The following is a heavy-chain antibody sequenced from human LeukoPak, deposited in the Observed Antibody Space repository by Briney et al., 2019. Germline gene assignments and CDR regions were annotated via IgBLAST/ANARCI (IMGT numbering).Heavy chain of an antibody. Sequence: PSETLSLTCTVSGYSISSGYYWGWIRQPPGKGLEWIGSIYYSGSTYYNPSLKSRVTISVDTSKNQFSLKLSSVTAADTAVYYCARGSSSLLYNWFDPWGQGTLVTVSS. J-gene: IGHJ5*02. D-gene: IGHD6-6*01. CDR1: GYSISSGYY. CDR3: ARGSSSLLYNWFDP. CDR2: IYYSGST. V-gene: IGHV4-38-2*02.